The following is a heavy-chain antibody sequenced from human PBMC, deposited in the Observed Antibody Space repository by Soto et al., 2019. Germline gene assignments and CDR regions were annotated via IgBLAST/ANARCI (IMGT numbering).Heavy chain of an antibody. CDR3: AMTLSGTHAPNGMDV. CDR2: ITPFNGNT. J-gene: IGHJ6*02. Sequence: SVKVSCKASGYTFTYRYLHWVRQAPGQALEWMGWITPFNGNTHYAQKFQDRVTITRDRSMSTGYMELSSLRSEDTAMYYCAMTLSGTHAPNGMDVWGQGTTVTVSS. D-gene: IGHD3-10*01. V-gene: IGHV1-45*02. CDR1: GYTFTYRY.